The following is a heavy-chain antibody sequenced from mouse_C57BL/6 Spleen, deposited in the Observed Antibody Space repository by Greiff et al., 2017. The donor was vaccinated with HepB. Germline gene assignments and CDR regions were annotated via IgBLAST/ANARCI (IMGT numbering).Heavy chain of an antibody. Sequence: EVQLQQSGPELVKPGASVKISCKASGYTFTDYYMNWVKQSHGKSLEWIGDINPNNGGTSYNQKFKGKATLTVDKSSSTAYMELRSLTSEDSAVYYCARWGGYFDVWGTGTTVTVSS. V-gene: IGHV1-26*01. CDR1: GYTFTDYY. CDR3: ARWGGYFDV. J-gene: IGHJ1*03. CDR2: INPNNGGT.